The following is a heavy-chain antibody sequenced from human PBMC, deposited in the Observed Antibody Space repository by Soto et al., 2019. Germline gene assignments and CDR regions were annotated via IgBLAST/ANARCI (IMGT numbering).Heavy chain of an antibody. CDR2: ISSSGSTI. D-gene: IGHD2-8*01. CDR3: AREGEFTPVYAPRYYYYMDV. Sequence: GGSLRLSCAASGFTFSDYYMSWIRQAPGKGLEWVSYISSSGSTIYYADPVKGRFTISRDNAKNSLYLQMNSLRAEDTAVYYCAREGEFTPVYAPRYYYYMDVWGKGTTATVSS. CDR1: GFTFSDYY. V-gene: IGHV3-11*01. J-gene: IGHJ6*03.